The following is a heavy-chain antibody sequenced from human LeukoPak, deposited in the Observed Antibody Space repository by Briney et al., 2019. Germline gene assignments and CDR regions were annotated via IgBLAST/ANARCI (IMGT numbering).Heavy chain of an antibody. CDR1: GLTFSSYA. CDR2: ISGSGGST. V-gene: IGHV3-23*01. D-gene: IGHD2-21*02. Sequence: QPGGSLRLSCAASGLTFSSYAMSWVRQAPGKGLEWVSAISGSGGSTYYADSVKGRFTISRDNSKNTLYLQMTSLRAEDTAVYYCAKDSEYGGNYNYWGQGTLVTVSS. J-gene: IGHJ4*02. CDR3: AKDSEYGGNYNY.